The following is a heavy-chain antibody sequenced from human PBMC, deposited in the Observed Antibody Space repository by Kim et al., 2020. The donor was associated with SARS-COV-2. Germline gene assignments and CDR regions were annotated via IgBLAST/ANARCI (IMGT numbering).Heavy chain of an antibody. V-gene: IGHV3-21*01. CDR1: GFTFSSYG. Sequence: GGSLRLSCVASGFTFSSYGMNWVRQAPGKGLEWVSSISSSSYIHYADSLKGRFTISRDNANNSLYLQTNSLRGEDTAVYYCARGPPFDIWGQGTMVTVSS. J-gene: IGHJ3*02. CDR2: ISSSSYI. CDR3: ARGPPFDI.